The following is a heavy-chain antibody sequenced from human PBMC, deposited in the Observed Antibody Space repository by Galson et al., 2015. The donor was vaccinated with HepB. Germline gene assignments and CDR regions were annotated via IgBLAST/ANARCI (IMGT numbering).Heavy chain of an antibody. Sequence: SLRLSCAASGFTFSSYSMNWVRQAPGKGLEWVSSISSSSSYIYYADSVKGRFTISRDNAKNSLYLQMNSLRAEDTAVYYCAREGIVGATEGLDIWGQGTMVTVSS. D-gene: IGHD1-26*01. CDR3: AREGIVGATEGLDI. V-gene: IGHV3-21*01. CDR2: ISSSSSYI. J-gene: IGHJ3*02. CDR1: GFTFSSYS.